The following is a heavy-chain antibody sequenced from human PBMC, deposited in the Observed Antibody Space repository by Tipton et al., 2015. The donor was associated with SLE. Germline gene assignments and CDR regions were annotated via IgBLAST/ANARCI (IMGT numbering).Heavy chain of an antibody. J-gene: IGHJ6*02. Sequence: VQLVQSGAEVKKTGSSVKVSCKTSGGTFNSFGISWVRQAPGQGLEWMGTIIPVISITTYAQKFQGRVTITTDESTSTAYMELSSLRSDDTAVYYCARRTTVTSFYYGLDVWGQGTTVTVSS. CDR3: ARRTTVTSFYYGLDV. CDR2: IIPVISIT. CDR1: GGTFNSFG. D-gene: IGHD4-17*01. V-gene: IGHV1-69*09.